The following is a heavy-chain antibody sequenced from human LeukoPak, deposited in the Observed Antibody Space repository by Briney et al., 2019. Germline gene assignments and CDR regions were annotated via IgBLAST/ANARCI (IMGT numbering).Heavy chain of an antibody. CDR3: TRAGYCSGGGCYAGALDF. Sequence: GASVKVSCKTSGYIFNTYGISWVRQAPRQGLEWMGWIFAYNGNTNYAQRLQARVTMTTDTPTSTASMELRSLRSDDTAVYYCTRAGYCSGGGCYAGALDFWGQGTMVTVSS. V-gene: IGHV1-18*01. D-gene: IGHD2-15*01. CDR1: GYIFNTYG. CDR2: IFAYNGNT. J-gene: IGHJ3*01.